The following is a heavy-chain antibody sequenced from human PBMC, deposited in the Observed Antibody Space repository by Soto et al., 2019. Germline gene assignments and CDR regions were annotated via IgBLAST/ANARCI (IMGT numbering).Heavy chain of an antibody. CDR2: IGTAGDT. CDR1: EFTFSIYD. CDR3: ARAGYDSSGYYSLS. J-gene: IGHJ5*02. Sequence: EVQLVESGGGLVQPGGSLRLSCAASEFTFSIYDMHWVRQATGKGLEWVSAIGTAGDTYYPGSVKGRFTISRENAKNSLYLQMNSLRAGDTAVYYCARAGYDSSGYYSLSWGQGTLVTVSS. V-gene: IGHV3-13*01. D-gene: IGHD3-22*01.